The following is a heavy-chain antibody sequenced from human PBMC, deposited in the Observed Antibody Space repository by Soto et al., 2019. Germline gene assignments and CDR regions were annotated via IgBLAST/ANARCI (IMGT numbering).Heavy chain of an antibody. V-gene: IGHV4-39*01. Sequence: QLQLQESGPGLVRPSETLSLTCPVSGGSISSSSYYWGWIRQPPGKGLEWIGSIYYSGSPYYNPSLKSRVTISVDTSKNQFSLKLSSVTAADTAVYYCASPKIAFYNWFDPWGQGTLVTVSS. CDR2: IYYSGSP. J-gene: IGHJ5*02. CDR1: GGSISSSSYY. D-gene: IGHD3-3*02. CDR3: ASPKIAFYNWFDP.